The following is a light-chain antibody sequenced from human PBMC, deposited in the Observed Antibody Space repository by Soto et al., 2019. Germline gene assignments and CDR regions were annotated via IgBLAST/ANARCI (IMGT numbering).Light chain of an antibody. V-gene: IGKV3-20*01. CDR1: QSVTSNY. J-gene: IGKJ1*01. CDR3: QQYGSSPMT. Sequence: EILLTQSPGTLSLSPGERASLSCRASQSVTSNYLAWYQQKPGQAPRLLIYGASSRATGIPDRFSGSGSGTDFTLTISRLEPEDFAVYYCQQYGSSPMTFGQGTKVEIK. CDR2: GAS.